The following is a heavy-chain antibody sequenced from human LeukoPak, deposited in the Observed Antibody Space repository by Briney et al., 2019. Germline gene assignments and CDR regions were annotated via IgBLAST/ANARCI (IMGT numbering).Heavy chain of an antibody. Sequence: SQTLSLTCTVSGGSISSGSYYWSWIRQPAGKGLEWIGRIYTSGSTNYNPSLKSRVTISVDTSKNQFSLKLSSVTAADTAVYYCARGLYYDLNYWGQGTLVTVSS. CDR1: GGSISSGSYY. D-gene: IGHD3-22*01. J-gene: IGHJ4*02. V-gene: IGHV4-61*02. CDR3: ARGLYYDLNY. CDR2: IYTSGST.